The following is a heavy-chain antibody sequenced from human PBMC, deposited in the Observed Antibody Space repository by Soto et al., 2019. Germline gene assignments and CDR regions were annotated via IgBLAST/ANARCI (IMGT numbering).Heavy chain of an antibody. CDR3: ARQGSY. CDR1: GVSISDTSYY. J-gene: IGHJ4*02. CDR2: IYFNGNT. Sequence: QLQLQESGPGLVKPSETLSLTCNVSGVSISDTSYYWGWIRQPPGKGLEWIGTIYFNGNTFYNPSLKSPLTVSVDTSKNQFSLRLTSVTAADTAVDYCARQGSYWGQGTLVAVSS. V-gene: IGHV4-39*01.